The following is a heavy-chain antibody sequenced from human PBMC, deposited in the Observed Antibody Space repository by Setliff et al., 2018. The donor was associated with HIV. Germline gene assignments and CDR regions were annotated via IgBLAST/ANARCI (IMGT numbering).Heavy chain of an antibody. Sequence: GESLKISCTGSGYTFTSYWIGWVRQMPGKGLEWMGLIYPNDSEMRYSPSFQGQVTISADKSISTAYLQWSTLKASDTAIYYCARHRHTAAGTLDAFDIWGQGTVVTVSS. CDR3: ARHRHTAAGTLDAFDI. CDR1: GYTFTSYW. D-gene: IGHD6-13*01. CDR2: IYPNDSEM. V-gene: IGHV5-51*01. J-gene: IGHJ3*02.